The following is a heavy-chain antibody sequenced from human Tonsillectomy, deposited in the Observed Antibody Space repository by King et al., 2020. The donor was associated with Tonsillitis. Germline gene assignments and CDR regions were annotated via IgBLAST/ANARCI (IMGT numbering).Heavy chain of an antibody. CDR2: IIPIFGTA. D-gene: IGHD3-16*01. CDR1: GGTFSSYA. J-gene: IGHJ4*02. V-gene: IGHV1-69*01. Sequence: QLVQSGAEVKKPGSSVKVSCQASGGTFSSYAISWVRQAPGQGLGWMGGIIPIFGTANYAQRFQGRFTITADESTGTAYMEQSSLRSEDTAVYYCATGGLGESTKLFDYGGQGTRVTVSS. CDR3: ATGGLGESTKLFDY.